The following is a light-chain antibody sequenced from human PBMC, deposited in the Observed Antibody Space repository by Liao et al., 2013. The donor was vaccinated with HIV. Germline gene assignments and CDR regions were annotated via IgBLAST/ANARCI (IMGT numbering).Light chain of an antibody. J-gene: IGLJ2*01. CDR1: ALPKQF. Sequence: SYELTQPPSVSVSPGQTARITCFGDALPKQFGHWYQQKSGQAPVLVIYKDSQRASGIPERFSGSSSGTTVTLTISGVQPEDEADYYCQAWDRNTAIFGGGTKLTVL. V-gene: IGLV3-25*03. CDR2: KDS. CDR3: QAWDRNTAI.